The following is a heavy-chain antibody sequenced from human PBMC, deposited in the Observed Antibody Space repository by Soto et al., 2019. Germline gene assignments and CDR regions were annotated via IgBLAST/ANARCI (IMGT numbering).Heavy chain of an antibody. J-gene: IGHJ4*02. Sequence: EVQLLESGGGLVQPGGSLRLSCAASGFPFSIYAMSWVRQAPGKGLEWVSAISGSGGSTYYADSVKGRFTISGDNSKNTLYLQMNSLRAEDTAVYSCRGDIFATMAERHFAYWGQGTLVTVSS. CDR3: RGDIFATMAERHFAY. V-gene: IGHV3-23*01. CDR2: ISGSGGST. CDR1: GFPFSIYA. D-gene: IGHD5-12*01.